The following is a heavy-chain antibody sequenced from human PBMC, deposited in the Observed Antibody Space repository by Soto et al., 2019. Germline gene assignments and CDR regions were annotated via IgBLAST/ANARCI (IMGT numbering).Heavy chain of an antibody. D-gene: IGHD3-3*01. CDR3: ARDLNPATYYDFWSGYYNNYYYGTDV. V-gene: IGHV1-69*13. Sequence: SVKVSCKASGGTFSSYAISWVRQAPGQGLEWMGGIIPIFGTANYAQKFQGRVTITADESTSTAYMELSSLRSEDTAVYYCARDLNPATYYDFWSGYYNNYYYGTDVWGQGTTVTVSS. J-gene: IGHJ6*02. CDR1: GGTFSSYA. CDR2: IIPIFGTA.